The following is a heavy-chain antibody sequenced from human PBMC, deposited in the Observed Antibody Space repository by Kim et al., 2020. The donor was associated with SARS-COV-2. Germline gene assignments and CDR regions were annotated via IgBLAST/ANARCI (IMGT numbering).Heavy chain of an antibody. D-gene: IGHD6-13*01. J-gene: IGHJ4*02. Sequence: NPSLKSRVTISVDTSKNQFSLKLSSVTAADTAVYYCARVMGYSSSWSFDYWGQGTLVTVSS. V-gene: IGHV4-59*01. CDR3: ARVMGYSSSWSFDY.